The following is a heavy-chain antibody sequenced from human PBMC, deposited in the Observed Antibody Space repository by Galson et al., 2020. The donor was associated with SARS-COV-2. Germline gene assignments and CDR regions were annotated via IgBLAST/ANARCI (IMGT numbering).Heavy chain of an antibody. CDR2: ISISGRST. CDR1: GFTFSSYA. J-gene: IGHJ4*02. CDR3: AKYVVTAMGYYFDY. D-gene: IGHD2-21*02. Sequence: GGSLRLSCAASGFTFSSYAMSWVRQAPGKVLEWVSSISISGRSTYYANSVKGRFTISRDNSKNTVFLQMNSLRAEDTAVYYCAKYVVTAMGYYFDYWGQGTLVTVSS. V-gene: IGHV3-23*01.